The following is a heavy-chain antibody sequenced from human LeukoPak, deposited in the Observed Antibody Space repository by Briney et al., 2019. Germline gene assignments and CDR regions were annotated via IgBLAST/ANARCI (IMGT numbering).Heavy chain of an antibody. CDR1: GFTVSNNH. J-gene: IGHJ4*02. V-gene: IGHV3-48*04. CDR2: ISSGSKTI. D-gene: IGHD1-26*01. Sequence: GGSLRLSCAASGFTVSNNHMNWVRQAPGKGLEWISYISSGSKTIYYADSVKGRFTISRDNAKNSLYLQMNNLRVEDTALYYCARVGSGYDYWGQGTLVTVSS. CDR3: ARVGSGYDY.